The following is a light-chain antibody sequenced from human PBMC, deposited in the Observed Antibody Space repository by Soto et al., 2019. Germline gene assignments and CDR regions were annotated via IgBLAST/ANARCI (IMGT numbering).Light chain of an antibody. Sequence: QSALAQPASVSGSPGQSITISCTGTSSDIGGYNYVSWYRQHPGKAPKLMIYDVSNRPSWVSNRFSGSKSDNTASLTISGLQAEDEADYYCSSYTSSSIHFVFGTGTKLTVL. J-gene: IGLJ1*01. CDR2: DVS. V-gene: IGLV2-14*01. CDR1: SSDIGGYNY. CDR3: SSYTSSSIHFV.